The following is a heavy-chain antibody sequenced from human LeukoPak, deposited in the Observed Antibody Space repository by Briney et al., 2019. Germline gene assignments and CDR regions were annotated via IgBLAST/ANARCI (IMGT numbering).Heavy chain of an antibody. Sequence: GGSLRLSCAASGFTVSSNEMSWVRQAPGKGLVWVSRINSDGSSTSYADSVKGRFTISRDNAKNTLYLQMNSLRAEDTAVYYCARGPSSFDYWGQGTLVTVSS. V-gene: IGHV3-74*01. D-gene: IGHD2-2*01. CDR2: INSDGSST. CDR3: ARGPSSFDY. CDR1: GFTVSSNE. J-gene: IGHJ4*02.